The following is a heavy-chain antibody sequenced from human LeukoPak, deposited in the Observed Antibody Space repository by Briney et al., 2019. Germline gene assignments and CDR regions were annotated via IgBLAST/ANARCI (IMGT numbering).Heavy chain of an antibody. J-gene: IGHJ5*02. CDR2: MNPNSGNT. Sequence: GASVKVSCKASGYTFTSYDINWVRQATGQGLEWMGWMNPNSGNTGYAQKFQGRVTMTRNTSISTAYMELSSLRSEDTAVYYCARRSRRGNWFDPWGQGTLVTVSS. V-gene: IGHV1-8*01. CDR3: ARRSRRGNWFDP. CDR1: GYTFTSYD. D-gene: IGHD1-26*01.